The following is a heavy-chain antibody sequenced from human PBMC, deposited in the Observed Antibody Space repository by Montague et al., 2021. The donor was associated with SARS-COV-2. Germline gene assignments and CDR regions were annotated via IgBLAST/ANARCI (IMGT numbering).Heavy chain of an antibody. CDR3: VRAFSNSFKWFDP. CDR1: GFTFSAYW. J-gene: IGHJ5*02. V-gene: IGHV3-74*01. CDR2: IRADGTTT. Sequence: SLRLSCAASGFTFSAYWMHWVRQAPGQGLEWVARIRADGTTTNYXDSVKGRFTISRDNAQDTVYLHMTTLTAEDTAVYYCVRAFSNSFKWFDPWGQGTLVTVSS. D-gene: IGHD6-13*01.